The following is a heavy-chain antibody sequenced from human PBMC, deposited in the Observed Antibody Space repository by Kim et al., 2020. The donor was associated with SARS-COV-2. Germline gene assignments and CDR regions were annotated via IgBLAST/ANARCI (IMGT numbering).Heavy chain of an antibody. CDR1: GGSFSGYY. D-gene: IGHD6-13*01. CDR3: ARVGVAAAAGYFDY. V-gene: IGHV4-34*01. CDR2: INHSGST. Sequence: SETLSLTCAVYGGSFSGYYWSWIRQPPGKGLEWIGEINHSGSTNYNPSHKSRVTISVDTSKNHLSLKLSSVTAADTAVYYCARVGVAAAAGYFDYWGQGTLVTVSS. J-gene: IGHJ4*02.